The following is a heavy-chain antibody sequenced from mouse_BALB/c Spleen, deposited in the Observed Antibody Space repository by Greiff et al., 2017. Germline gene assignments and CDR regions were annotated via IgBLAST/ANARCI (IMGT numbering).Heavy chain of an antibody. D-gene: IGHD1-1*01. V-gene: IGHV5-6-3*01. J-gene: IGHJ1*01. CDR3: ARDQGIYYYGSSLDV. Sequence: EVQRVESGGGLVQPGGSLKLSCAASGFTFSSYGMSWVRQTPDKRLELVATINSNGGSTYYPDSVKGRFTISRDNAKNTLYLQMSSLKSEDTAMYYCARDQGIYYYGSSLDVWGAGTTVIVSS. CDR2: INSNGGST. CDR1: GFTFSSYG.